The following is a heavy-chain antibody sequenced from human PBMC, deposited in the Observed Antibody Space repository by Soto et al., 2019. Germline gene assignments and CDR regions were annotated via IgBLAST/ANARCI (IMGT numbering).Heavy chain of an antibody. V-gene: IGHV3-23*01. J-gene: IGHJ6*02. CDR3: ANSPLYYYYGMDV. CDR2: ISGSGGST. CDR1: GFTFSSYA. Sequence: EVQLLESGGGLVQPGGSLRLSCAASGFTFSSYAMSWVRQAPGKGLEWVSAISGSGGSTYYADSVKGRFTISRDNSKNTLYLQMNSLRAEDTAVYYCANSPLYYYYGMDVWGQGTTVTVSS.